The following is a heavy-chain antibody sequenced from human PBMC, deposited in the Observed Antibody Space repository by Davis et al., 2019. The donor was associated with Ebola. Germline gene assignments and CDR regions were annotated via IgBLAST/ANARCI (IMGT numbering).Heavy chain of an antibody. CDR2: IKQDGSEK. CDR3: ARGVRGW. Sequence: SCKASGGTFSSYAISWVRQAPGKGLEWVANIKQDGSEKYYVDSVKGRFTISRDNAKNSLYLQMNSLRAEDTAVYYCARGVRGWWGQGTLVTVSS. D-gene: IGHD3-10*01. V-gene: IGHV3-7*01. J-gene: IGHJ4*02. CDR1: GGTFSSYA.